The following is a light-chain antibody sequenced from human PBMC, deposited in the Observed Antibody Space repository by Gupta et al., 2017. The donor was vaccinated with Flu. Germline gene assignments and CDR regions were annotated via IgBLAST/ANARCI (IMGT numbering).Light chain of an antibody. CDR3: YFWAGNGNQRVLV. J-gene: IGLJ2*01. CDR2: EYY. CDR1: SVGSKT. Sequence: YVLTQPPTVSVAPGKTARITCGGNSVGSKTVHWCQQKPGQAPALLLFEYYLRPSGVPELFSGSASGNAATLTITRVGAGDEADDYCYFWAGNGNQRVLVFGGGTKLTVL. V-gene: IGLV3-21*03.